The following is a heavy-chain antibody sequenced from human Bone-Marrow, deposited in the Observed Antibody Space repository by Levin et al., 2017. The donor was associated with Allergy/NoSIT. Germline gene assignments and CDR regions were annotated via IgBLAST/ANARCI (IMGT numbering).Heavy chain of an antibody. CDR3: ATYSSPYHFYWYFDL. CDR1: GFTFSSYG. J-gene: IGHJ2*01. CDR2: IWYDGSNK. D-gene: IGHD6-13*01. Sequence: GGSLRLSCAASGFTFSSYGMHWVRQAPGKGLEWVAVIWYDGSNKYYADSVKGRFTISRDNSKNTLYLQMNSLRAEDTAVYYCATYSSPYHFYWYFDLWGRGTLVTVSS. V-gene: IGHV3-33*01.